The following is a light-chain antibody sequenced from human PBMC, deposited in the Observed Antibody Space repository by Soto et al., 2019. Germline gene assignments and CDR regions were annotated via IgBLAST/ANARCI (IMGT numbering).Light chain of an antibody. CDR3: QQYYSNSLWT. CDR2: KAS. CDR1: QSIITW. V-gene: IGKV1-5*03. Sequence: DIQMTQSPSTLSASVGDRVTLTCRASQSIITWLAWYQQKPGKAPKLLIYKASSLETGVPLRFSGSGSGTEFTLTISSLQPDDFATYYCQQYYSNSLWTFGQGTKVEIK. J-gene: IGKJ1*01.